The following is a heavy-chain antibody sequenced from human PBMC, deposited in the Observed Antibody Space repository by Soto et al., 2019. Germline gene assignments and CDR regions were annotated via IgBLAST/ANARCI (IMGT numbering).Heavy chain of an antibody. Sequence: PGGPLSVSCAAAGFTFISYGMHWVRQDPGKGLEWVAVILYDGSNKYYADSVKGRFTISRDNSKNTLYLQMNSLRAEDTAVYYCARGTLSHRYGAQVLDYWGQGTLVTVSS. V-gene: IGHV3-33*01. D-gene: IGHD3-10*01. J-gene: IGHJ4*02. CDR1: GFTFISYG. CDR2: ILYDGSNK. CDR3: ARGTLSHRYGAQVLDY.